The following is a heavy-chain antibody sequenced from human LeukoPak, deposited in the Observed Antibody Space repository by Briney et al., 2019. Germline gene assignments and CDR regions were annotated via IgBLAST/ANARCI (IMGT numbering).Heavy chain of an antibody. CDR2: INTDGSST. CDR3: ARDLANWGSPDAFDI. D-gene: IGHD7-27*01. V-gene: IGHV3-74*01. Sequence: HPGGSLRLSCAASGFTFSSYWMHWVRQAPGKGLVWVSRINTDGSSTSYADSVKGRFTISRDNAKNTLYLQMSSLRAEDTAVYYCARDLANWGSPDAFDIWGQGTMVTVSS. J-gene: IGHJ3*02. CDR1: GFTFSSYW.